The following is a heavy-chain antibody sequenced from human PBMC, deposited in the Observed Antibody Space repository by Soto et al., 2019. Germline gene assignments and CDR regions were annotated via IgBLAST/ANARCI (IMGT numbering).Heavy chain of an antibody. V-gene: IGHV1-2*02. CDR3: ARRKITMVRGVLAPFDY. D-gene: IGHD3-10*01. CDR1: GYTFTGYY. CDR2: INPNSGGT. Sequence: ASVKVSCKASGYTFTGYYMHWVRQAPRQGLEWMGCINPNSGGTNYAQKFQGRVTMTRDTSISTAYMELSRLRSDDTAVYYCARRKITMVRGVLAPFDYWGQGTLVTVSS. J-gene: IGHJ4*02.